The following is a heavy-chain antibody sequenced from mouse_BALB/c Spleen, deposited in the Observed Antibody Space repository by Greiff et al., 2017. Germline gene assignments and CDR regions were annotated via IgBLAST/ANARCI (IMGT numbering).Heavy chain of an antibody. V-gene: IGHV2-9*02. J-gene: IGHJ4*01. CDR1: GFSLTSYG. CDR2: IWAGGST. D-gene: IGHD1-1*01. CDR3: ARRYYGHYYAMDY. Sequence: VKLMESGPGLVAPSQSLSITCTVSGFSLTSYGVHWVRQPPGKGLEWLGVIWAGGSTNYNSALMSRLSISKDNSKSQVFLKMNSLQTDDTAMYYCARRYYGHYYAMDYWGQGTSVTVSS.